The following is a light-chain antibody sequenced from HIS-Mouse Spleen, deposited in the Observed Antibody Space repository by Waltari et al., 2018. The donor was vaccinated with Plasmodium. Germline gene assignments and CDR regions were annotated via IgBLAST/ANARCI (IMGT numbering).Light chain of an antibody. J-gene: IGLJ2*01. CDR2: RNK. CDR1: RSNIGRNY. V-gene: IGLV1-47*01. Sequence: QSVLTQPPSASGTPGQRVTISCSGSRSNIGRNYLHSYHQLPGTAHTLLIYRNKQRPSGVPDRFSGSKSGTSASLAISGLRSEDEADYYCAAWDDSLSGRGVFGGGTKLTVL. CDR3: AAWDDSLSGRGV.